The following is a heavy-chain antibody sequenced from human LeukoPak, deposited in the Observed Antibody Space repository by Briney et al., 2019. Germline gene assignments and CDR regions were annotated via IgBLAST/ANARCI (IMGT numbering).Heavy chain of an antibody. J-gene: IGHJ2*01. CDR2: IYSSGST. Sequence: SETLSLTCTVSGGSISSYYWSWIRQPAGKGLEGMGRIYSSGSTNYNPSLKSRVTMSVDTSKNQFSLKLSSVTAADTAVYYCARGQYHLLYWYFDLWGRGTLVTVSS. D-gene: IGHD2-2*01. V-gene: IGHV4-4*07. CDR1: GGSISSYY. CDR3: ARGQYHLLYWYFDL.